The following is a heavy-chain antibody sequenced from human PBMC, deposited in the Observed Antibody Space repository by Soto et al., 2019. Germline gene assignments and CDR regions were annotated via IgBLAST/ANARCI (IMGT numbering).Heavy chain of an antibody. CDR2: IIPMLGMS. V-gene: IGHV1-69*02. CDR3: ATNYGSGSTHFDY. Sequence: QVQLVQSGAEVKKPGSPVRVSCTASGDTFNFYTISWVRQVPGQGPEWMGRIIPMLGMSNYAQKFQGRVTVMADTSTSTVYMDLSGLTSEDTAVYYCATNYGSGSTHFDYWGQGTLVPVSS. J-gene: IGHJ4*02. D-gene: IGHD3-10*01. CDR1: GDTFNFYT.